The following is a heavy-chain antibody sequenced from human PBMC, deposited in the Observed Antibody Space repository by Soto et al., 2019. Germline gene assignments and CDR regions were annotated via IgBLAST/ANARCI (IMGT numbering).Heavy chain of an antibody. V-gene: IGHV3-30-3*01. CDR3: AREGASVVAATSQGYYYYGMDV. CDR1: GFTFSSYA. J-gene: IGHJ6*02. D-gene: IGHD2-15*01. Sequence: AGGSLRLSCAASGFTFSSYAMHWVRQAPGKGLEWVAVISYDGSNKYYADSVKGRFTISRDNSKNTLYLQMNSLRAEDTAVYYCAREGASVVAATSQGYYYYGMDVWGQGTTVTVSS. CDR2: ISYDGSNK.